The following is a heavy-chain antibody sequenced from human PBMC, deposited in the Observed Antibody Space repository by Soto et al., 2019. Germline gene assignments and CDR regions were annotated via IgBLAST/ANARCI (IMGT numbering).Heavy chain of an antibody. CDR2: ISAYNGNT. Sequence: QVQLVQSGAEVKKPGASVKVSCKASGYTFTNFGISWVRQAPGQGLEWMGWISAYNGNTNYAQNLQGRGTMTTATSRSTAYMETRSLGSDDTAVYYCAGGGTPIDSWGQGTLVTVSS. D-gene: IGHD3-16*01. V-gene: IGHV1-18*01. J-gene: IGHJ4*02. CDR1: GYTFTNFG. CDR3: AGGGTPIDS.